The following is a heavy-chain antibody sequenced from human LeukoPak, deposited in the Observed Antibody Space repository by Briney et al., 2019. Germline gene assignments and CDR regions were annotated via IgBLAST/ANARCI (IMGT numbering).Heavy chain of an antibody. D-gene: IGHD1-26*01. CDR1: GYTFTSCD. CDR3: ARVTGSIDY. CDR2: INLNSGNT. J-gene: IGHJ4*02. V-gene: IGHV1-8*01. Sequence: ASVKVSCKASGYTFTSCDINWVRQATGQGLEWMGWINLNSGNTGYAQNFQGRLTVTRDTSINTAYMELSTLRSEDTAIYYCARVTGSIDYWGQGTLVTVSS.